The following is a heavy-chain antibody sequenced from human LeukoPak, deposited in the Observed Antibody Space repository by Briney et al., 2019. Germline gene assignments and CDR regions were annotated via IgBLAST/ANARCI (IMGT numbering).Heavy chain of an antibody. CDR2: IIPIFGTA. Sequence: VKVSCKASGGTFSSYAITWVRQAPGQGLEWMGRIIPIFGTANYAQKFQGRVTITTDESMSTAYMELSTLRSDDTAVYYCARERPPGDSSNWFLEGYFDIWGQGTLVTVSS. CDR1: GGTFSSYA. V-gene: IGHV1-69*05. D-gene: IGHD6-13*01. CDR3: ARERPPGDSSNWFLEGYFDI. J-gene: IGHJ4*02.